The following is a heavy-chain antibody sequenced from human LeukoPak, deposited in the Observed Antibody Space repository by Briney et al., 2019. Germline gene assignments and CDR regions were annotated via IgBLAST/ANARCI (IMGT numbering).Heavy chain of an antibody. CDR2: MYYSGST. J-gene: IGHJ5*02. CDR3: ARPYYYDSRIDP. D-gene: IGHD3-22*01. V-gene: IGHV4-30-4*08. CDR1: ADSVSNTKYY. Sequence: SETLSLTCTVSADSVSNTKYYWGWIRQPPGKGLEWIAYMYYSGSTYYNPSLKSRVTMSADTSKNQLSLKLSSVTAADTAVYYCARPYYYDSRIDPWGQGILVTVSS.